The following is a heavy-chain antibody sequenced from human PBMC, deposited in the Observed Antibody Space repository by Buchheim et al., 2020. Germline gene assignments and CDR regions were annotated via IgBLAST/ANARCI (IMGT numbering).Heavy chain of an antibody. J-gene: IGHJ6*03. CDR3: ARLGPKYYYYYMDV. CDR2: ISSSANTI. CDR1: GFTFSGYE. Sequence: EVQLVESGGGLLQPGGSLRLSCAASGFTFSGYEINWVRQAPGKGLEWVSYISSSANTISYADSVKGRFTISRNTPKNTPFLQMNSLRAEDTAVYYCARLGPKYYYYYMDVWGKGTT. V-gene: IGHV3-48*03.